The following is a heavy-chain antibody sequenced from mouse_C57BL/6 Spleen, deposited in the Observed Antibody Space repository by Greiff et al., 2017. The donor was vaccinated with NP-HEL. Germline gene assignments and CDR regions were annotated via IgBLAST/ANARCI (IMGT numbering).Heavy chain of an antibody. D-gene: IGHD2-1*01. Sequence: EVQLQQSGPELVKPGASVKISCKASGYSFTGYYMHWVKQSPEKSLEWIGEINPSTGGTSYNQKFKGKATLTVDKSSSTAYMKLKSLTSEDSAVYYCAYYYYAMDYSGQGTSVTVSS. CDR1: GYSFTGYY. V-gene: IGHV1-43*01. CDR3: AYYYYAMDY. CDR2: INPSTGGT. J-gene: IGHJ4*01.